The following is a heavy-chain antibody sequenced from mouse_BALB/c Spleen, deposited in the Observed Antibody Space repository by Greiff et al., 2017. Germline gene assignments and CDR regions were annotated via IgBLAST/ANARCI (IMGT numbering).Heavy chain of an antibody. V-gene: IGHV5-9-4*01. CDR1: GFTFSSYA. Sequence: EVKLVESGGGLVKPGGSLKLSCAASGFTFSSYAMSWVRQSPEKRLEWVAEISSGGSYTYYPDTVTGRFTISRDNAKNTLYLEMSSLRSEDTAMYYCARDRDGNYPPFAYWGQGTLVTVSA. D-gene: IGHD2-1*01. CDR3: ARDRDGNYPPFAY. J-gene: IGHJ3*01. CDR2: ISSGGSYT.